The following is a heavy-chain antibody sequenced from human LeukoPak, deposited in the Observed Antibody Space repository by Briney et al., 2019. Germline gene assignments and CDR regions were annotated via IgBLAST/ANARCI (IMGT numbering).Heavy chain of an antibody. CDR2: ISSSSSFI. V-gene: IGHV3-21*01. Sequence: GGSLRLSGAASGFTFSSYNMNWVRQAPGKGLDWVSSISSSSSFIYYADSVKGRFTSSRANAKNSLYLHMTSLRAEDTAVYYCARRASMMTGAFDIWGQGTMVTVSS. J-gene: IGHJ3*02. CDR3: ARRASMMTGAFDI. CDR1: GFTFSSYN. D-gene: IGHD3-9*01.